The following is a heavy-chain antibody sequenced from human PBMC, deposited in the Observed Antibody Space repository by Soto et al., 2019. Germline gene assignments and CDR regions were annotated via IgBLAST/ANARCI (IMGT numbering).Heavy chain of an antibody. V-gene: IGHV1-8*01. D-gene: IGHD5-12*01. J-gene: IGHJ6*02. CDR1: GYTFTSYD. Sequence: QVQLVQSGAEVKKPGASVKVSCKASGYTFTSYDINWVRQATGQGLEWMGWMNPNSGNTGYAQKFQGRVTMTRNTSISTAYMELSSPRSEDTAVYYCARGRRRDGYTMLLGYYYGMDVWGQGTTVTVSS. CDR3: ARGRRRDGYTMLLGYYYGMDV. CDR2: MNPNSGNT.